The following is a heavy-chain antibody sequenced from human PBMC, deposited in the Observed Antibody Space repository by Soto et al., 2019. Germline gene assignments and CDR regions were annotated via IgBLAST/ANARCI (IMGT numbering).Heavy chain of an antibody. V-gene: IGHV3-23*01. Sequence: GGSLRLSCAASGFNFSNYAMSWVRQAPGKGLEWVSLISATGGGTYYADSVKGRFTISRDNSHNTLYLQVHSLTAEDTAVYYCAKDRRAGGNSAFYFDFWGQGAQVTVST. CDR3: AKDRRAGGNSAFYFDF. CDR1: GFNFSNYA. D-gene: IGHD3-16*01. J-gene: IGHJ4*02. CDR2: ISATGGGT.